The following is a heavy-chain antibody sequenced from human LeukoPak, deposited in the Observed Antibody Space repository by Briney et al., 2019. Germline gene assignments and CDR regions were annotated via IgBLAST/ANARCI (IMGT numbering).Heavy chain of an antibody. CDR3: ARDRVVVNFDY. V-gene: IGHV3-7*01. CDR1: GFTFSSYW. J-gene: IGHJ4*02. D-gene: IGHD2-15*01. CDR2: IKQDGSEK. Sequence: GGSLRLSCAASGFTFSSYWMSWVRQAPGKGLEWVANIKQDGSEKYYVDSVKGRFTISRDNAKNSLYLQMNSLRAEDAAVYYCARDRVVVNFDYWGQGTLVTVSS.